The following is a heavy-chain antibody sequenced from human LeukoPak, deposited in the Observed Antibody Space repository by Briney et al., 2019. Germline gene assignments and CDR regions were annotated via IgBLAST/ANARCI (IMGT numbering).Heavy chain of an antibody. CDR2: IIPIFGTA. D-gene: IGHD3-3*01. Sequence: GASVKVSCKASGYTFTSYGISWVRQAPGQGLEWMGGIIPIFGTANYAQKFQGRVTITADESTSTAYMELSSLRSEDTAVYYCARDSRYDFWSGYYSPTRGGYYYYGMDVWGQGTTVTVSS. V-gene: IGHV1-69*13. CDR1: GYTFTSYG. CDR3: ARDSRYDFWSGYYSPTRGGYYYYGMDV. J-gene: IGHJ6*02.